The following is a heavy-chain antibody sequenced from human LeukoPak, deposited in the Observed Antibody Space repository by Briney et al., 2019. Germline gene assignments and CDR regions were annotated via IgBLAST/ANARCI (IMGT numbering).Heavy chain of an antibody. CDR1: GFTFSSHW. V-gene: IGHV3-74*01. CDR2: INSDGSST. J-gene: IGHJ6*02. Sequence: GGSLRLSCAASGFTFSSHWMHWVRQAPGKGLVWVSRINSDGSSTSYADSVKGRFTISRDNAKNTLYLQMNSLRAEDTAVYYCARDRAAAGLYYYYGMDVWGQGTTVTVSS. D-gene: IGHD6-13*01. CDR3: ARDRAAAGLYYYYGMDV.